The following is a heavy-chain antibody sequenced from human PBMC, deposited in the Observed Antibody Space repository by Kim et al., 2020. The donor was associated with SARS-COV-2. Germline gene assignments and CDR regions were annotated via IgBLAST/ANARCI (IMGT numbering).Heavy chain of an antibody. CDR3: ARDPTVTEYSYYGMDV. CDR2: ISSSSSYI. Sequence: GGSLRLSCAASGFTFSSYSMNWVRQAPGKGLEWVSSISSSSSYIYYADTVKGRFTISRDNAKNSLYLQMNSLRAEDTAVYYCARDPTVTEYSYYGMDVWGQGTTVTVSS. CDR1: GFTFSSYS. D-gene: IGHD4-17*01. V-gene: IGHV3-21*01. J-gene: IGHJ6*02.